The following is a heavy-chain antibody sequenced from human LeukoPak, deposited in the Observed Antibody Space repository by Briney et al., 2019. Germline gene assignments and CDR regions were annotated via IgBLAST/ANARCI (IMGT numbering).Heavy chain of an antibody. Sequence: GGSLRLSRAASGFSFSVYAMNWVRQAPGKGLEWVSSFGGSGGGPWHAASVKGRFSISRDNSKNTLYLQMSSLSDEDTALYYCAKARGATVNDPADYWGQGILVTVSS. CDR2: FGGSGGGP. J-gene: IGHJ4*02. CDR3: AKARGATVNDPADY. D-gene: IGHD1-26*01. CDR1: GFSFSVYA. V-gene: IGHV3-23*01.